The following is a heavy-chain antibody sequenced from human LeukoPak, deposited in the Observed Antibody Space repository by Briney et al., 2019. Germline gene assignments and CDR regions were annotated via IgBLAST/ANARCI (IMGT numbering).Heavy chain of an antibody. CDR2: INSDGSST. Sequence: GGSLRPSCAASGFTFSSYWMHWVRQAPGKGLVWVSRINSDGSSTSYADSVKGRFTISRDNAKNTLNLQLNSLRAEDTAVYYCARGGYSSGWSNMDVWGQGTTVTVSS. V-gene: IGHV3-74*01. J-gene: IGHJ6*02. D-gene: IGHD6-19*01. CDR1: GFTFSSYW. CDR3: ARGGYSSGWSNMDV.